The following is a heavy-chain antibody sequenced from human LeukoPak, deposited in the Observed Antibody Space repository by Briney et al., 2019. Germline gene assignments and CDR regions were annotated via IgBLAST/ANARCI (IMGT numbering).Heavy chain of an antibody. CDR1: GFILSDYN. CDR3: ARDLSATARAYDY. V-gene: IGHV3-21*01. D-gene: IGHD1-26*01. J-gene: IGHJ4*02. CDR2: IAISATYI. Sequence: SGGSLRLSCAASGFILSDYNMNWVRQAPGKGLQWVSFIAISATYITYADSVEGRFTISRDNAKNSLYLQMNSLRAEDTAVYYCARDLSATARAYDYWGQGTLVTVSS.